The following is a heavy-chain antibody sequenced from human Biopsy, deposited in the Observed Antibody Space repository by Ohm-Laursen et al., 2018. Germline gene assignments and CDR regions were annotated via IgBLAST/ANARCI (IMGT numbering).Heavy chain of an antibody. CDR1: GGSFTGHY. CDR3: ARGSNEYGGLYFPH. V-gene: IGHV4-59*11. CDR2: ISYTGYT. D-gene: IGHD4-23*01. Sequence: TLSLTCAVSGGSFTGHYWSWIRQPPGKGLEWIGHISYTGYTSYNASLKSRVTISVDTSRNHFSLRLSSLTAADTAVYYCARGSNEYGGLYFPHWGQGTLLTVSS. J-gene: IGHJ1*01.